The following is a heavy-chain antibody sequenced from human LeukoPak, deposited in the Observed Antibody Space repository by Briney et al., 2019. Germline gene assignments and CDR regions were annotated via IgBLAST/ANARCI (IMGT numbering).Heavy chain of an antibody. CDR3: ARHYDYVWGSHRYSLSGGMDV. V-gene: IGHV5-51*01. CDR2: IYPGDSDT. J-gene: IGHJ6*02. D-gene: IGHD3-16*02. Sequence: GESLKISCKGSGYSFTSYWIGWVRQMPGKGLEWMGIIYPGDSDTRYSPSFQGQVTISADKSISTAYLQWSSLKASDTAMYYCARHYDYVWGSHRYSLSGGMDVWGQGTTVTVSS. CDR1: GYSFTSYW.